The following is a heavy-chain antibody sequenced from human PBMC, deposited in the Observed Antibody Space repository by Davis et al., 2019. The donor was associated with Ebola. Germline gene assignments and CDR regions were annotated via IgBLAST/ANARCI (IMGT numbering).Heavy chain of an antibody. CDR2: INHSGST. Sequence: SETLSLTCTVSGGSISSYYWSWIRQPPGKGLEWIGEINHSGSTNYNPSLKSRVTISVDTSKNQFSLKLSSVTAADTAVYYCASDHNYDSSGYNGMDVWGQGTTVTVSS. CDR3: ASDHNYDSSGYNGMDV. CDR1: GGSISSYY. D-gene: IGHD3-22*01. V-gene: IGHV4-34*01. J-gene: IGHJ6*02.